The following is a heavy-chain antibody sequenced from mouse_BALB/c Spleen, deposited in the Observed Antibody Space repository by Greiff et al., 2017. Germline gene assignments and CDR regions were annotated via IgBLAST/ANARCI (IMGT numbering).Heavy chain of an antibody. V-gene: IGHV3-2*02. CDR1: GYSITSDYA. D-gene: IGHD2-1*01. J-gene: IGHJ3*01. CDR3: ARWGGNYVFAY. Sequence: VQLKESGPGLVKPSQSLSLTCTVTGYSITSDYAWNWIRQFPGNKLEWMGYISYSGSTSYNPSLKSRISITRDTSKNQFFLQLNSVTTEDTATYYCARWGGNYVFAYWGQGTLVTVSA. CDR2: ISYSGST.